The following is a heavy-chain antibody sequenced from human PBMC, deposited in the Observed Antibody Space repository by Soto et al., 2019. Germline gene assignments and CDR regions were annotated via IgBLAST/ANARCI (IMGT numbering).Heavy chain of an antibody. D-gene: IGHD4-17*01. V-gene: IGHV4-31*03. J-gene: IGHJ6*03. CDR2: IFYSGIT. CDR3: ARADSYGDYRWYYYYMDV. Sequence: SETLSLTCTVSGGSISAGGYSWSWLRQHPGKGLEWIGYIFYSGITYSNPSLKSRFTTSVDTSKNQFSLNLSSVTAADTAVYYCARADSYGDYRWYYYYMDVWGKGTTVTVSS. CDR1: GGSISAGGYS.